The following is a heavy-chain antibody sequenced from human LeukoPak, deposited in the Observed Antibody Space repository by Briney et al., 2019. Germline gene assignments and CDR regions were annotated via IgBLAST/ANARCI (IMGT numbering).Heavy chain of an antibody. CDR3: ARDQYDFWSGYPDY. J-gene: IGHJ4*02. Sequence: GGSLRLSCAASGFTFPNYWMSWVRQAPGKGLECVAKIKQDGSEKDYVDSVKGRFTISRDNAKNSLYMQMNSLRAEDTAVYYCARDQYDFWSGYPDYWGQGTLVTVSS. V-gene: IGHV3-7*01. D-gene: IGHD3-3*01. CDR1: GFTFPNYW. CDR2: IKQDGSEK.